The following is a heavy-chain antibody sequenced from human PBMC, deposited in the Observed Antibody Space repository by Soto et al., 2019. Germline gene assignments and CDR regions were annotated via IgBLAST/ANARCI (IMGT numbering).Heavy chain of an antibody. CDR1: GGTLSDHG. D-gene: IGHD3-10*01. Sequence: QVQLEQSGAEVKKPGSSVKVSCKASGGTLSDHGVAWLRQAPGQGLEWMGGTIPVFNTAKYAQKFQGRATGTADKFTSIAYMELSSLRSDDTAFYFCARGVYGSGNYYTGPSAFDIWGQGTMVIVSS. CDR2: TIPVFNTA. CDR3: ARGVYGSGNYYTGPSAFDI. V-gene: IGHV1-69*06. J-gene: IGHJ3*02.